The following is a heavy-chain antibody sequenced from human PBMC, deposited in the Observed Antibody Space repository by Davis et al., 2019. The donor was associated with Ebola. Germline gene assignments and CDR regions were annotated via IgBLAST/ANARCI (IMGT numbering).Heavy chain of an antibody. J-gene: IGHJ3*02. CDR2: FDTEDGEA. Sequence: AASSKISCSVSGDTLTELSIDWVRQAPGNGEEWMGNFDTEDGEAIYAQKFQDRVTMTEETSTDTAYMELSSLRSEDTAVYYCAACGLGGGFDIWGQGTMVAVSS. CDR3: AACGLGGGFDI. V-gene: IGHV1-24*01. D-gene: IGHD3-16*01. CDR1: GDTLTELS.